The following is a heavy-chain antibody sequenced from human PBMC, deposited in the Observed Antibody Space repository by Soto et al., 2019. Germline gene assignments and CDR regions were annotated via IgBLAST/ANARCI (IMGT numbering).Heavy chain of an antibody. Sequence: ASVKVSCKASGGTFSSYAISWLRQAPGRGLQSTGGIIPIFGTANYAQKFQGRVTITADESTSTAYMELSSLRSEDTAVYYCARGATIFGVVNQSYYYYGMDVWGQGTTVRVSS. CDR1: GGTFSSYA. V-gene: IGHV1-69*13. D-gene: IGHD3-3*01. CDR3: ARGATIFGVVNQSYYYYGMDV. CDR2: IIPIFGTA. J-gene: IGHJ6*02.